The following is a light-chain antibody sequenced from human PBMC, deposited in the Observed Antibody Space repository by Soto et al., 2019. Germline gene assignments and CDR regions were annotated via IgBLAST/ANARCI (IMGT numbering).Light chain of an antibody. CDR2: EAS. CDR1: QSISNY. J-gene: IGKJ4*01. V-gene: IGKV3-11*01. Sequence: EIVLTQSPATLSLSPGERTTLSCRASQSISNYLAWYQQKAGQAPRLLIFEASNRATGVPARFSGSGSGTAFTLTISSLEPEDFAVYYCPQRLNWLTFGGVTKVEIK. CDR3: PQRLNWLT.